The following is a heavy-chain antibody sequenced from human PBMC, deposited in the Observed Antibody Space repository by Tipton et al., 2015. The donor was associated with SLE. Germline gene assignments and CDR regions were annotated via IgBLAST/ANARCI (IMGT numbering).Heavy chain of an antibody. CDR3: AKDKGDVVVVPAYYYYGLDV. Sequence: GSLRLSCAASGFTFSSYSMNWVRQAPGKGLEWVSYISSSSSTIYYADSVKGRFTISRDNDKNSLHLQMNSLRAEDTAVYYCAKDKGDVVVVPAYYYYGLDVWGQGTTVTVSS. D-gene: IGHD2-2*01. CDR2: ISSSSSTI. J-gene: IGHJ6*02. CDR1: GFTFSSYS. V-gene: IGHV3-48*01.